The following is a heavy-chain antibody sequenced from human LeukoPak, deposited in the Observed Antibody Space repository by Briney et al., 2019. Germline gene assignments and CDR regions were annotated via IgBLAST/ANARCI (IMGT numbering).Heavy chain of an antibody. CDR1: GFTFSSYS. Sequence: GGSLRLSCAASGFTFSSYSMNWVRQAPGKGLGWVSSISSSSSYIYYADSVKGRFTISRDNAKNSLYLQMNSLRAEDKAVYYCARVFMVANACDYWGQGTLVTVSS. D-gene: IGHD5-12*01. CDR3: ARVFMVANACDY. V-gene: IGHV3-21*01. CDR2: ISSSSSYI. J-gene: IGHJ4*02.